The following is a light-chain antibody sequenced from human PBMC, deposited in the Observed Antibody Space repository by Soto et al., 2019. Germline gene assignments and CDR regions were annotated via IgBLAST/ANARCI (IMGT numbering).Light chain of an antibody. J-gene: IGKJ5*01. CDR3: KQYDNSPIT. V-gene: IGKV3-20*01. CDR2: GAY. CDR1: QSFSTSY. Sequence: EIVLTQSPGTLSLSPGERATLSCRASQSFSTSYLAWYQQKPGQAPRLLIYGAYSRATGIHDRFSGTGSETDFTLTISRLEPEDFAVYYCKQYDNSPITFGQGTRLEIK.